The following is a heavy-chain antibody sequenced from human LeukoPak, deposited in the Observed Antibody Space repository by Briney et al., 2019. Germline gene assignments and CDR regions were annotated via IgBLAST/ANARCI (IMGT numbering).Heavy chain of an antibody. CDR1: GGSFSGYY. V-gene: IGHV4-34*01. Sequence: SETLSLTCAVYGGSFSGYYWSWIRQPPGKGLEWIGEINHSGSTNYNPSLKSRVTISVDTSKNQFSLKLGSVTAADTAVYYCARTPYYYVDYWGQGTLVTVSS. J-gene: IGHJ4*02. CDR2: INHSGST. CDR3: ARTPYYYVDY. D-gene: IGHD3-10*01.